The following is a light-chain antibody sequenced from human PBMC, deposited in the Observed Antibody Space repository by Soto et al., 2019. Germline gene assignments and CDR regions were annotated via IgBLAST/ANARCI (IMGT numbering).Light chain of an antibody. CDR1: QTVTGNY. V-gene: IGKV3-20*01. J-gene: IGKJ5*01. CDR3: QQYNNWPPIT. Sequence: EIVLTQSPGTLSLSPGDRATLSCRASQTVTGNYLAWYHQKPGQAPRLLIHSASSRATGIPDRFSASGTGTDFTLTISRLEPEDFAVYYCQQYNNWPPITFGQGTRLEI. CDR2: SAS.